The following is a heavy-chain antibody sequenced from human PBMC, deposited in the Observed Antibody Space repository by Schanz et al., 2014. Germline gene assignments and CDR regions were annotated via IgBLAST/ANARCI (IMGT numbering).Heavy chain of an antibody. D-gene: IGHD6-19*01. CDR2: VCYDGSKK. J-gene: IGHJ3*02. V-gene: IGHV3-30*03. CDR1: GFTFSSYG. CDR3: ATDYSGGGCHI. Sequence: GQLLESGGGLVQPGGSLRLSCAASGFTFSSYGMHWVRQVPGKGLEWVAVVCYDGSKKYYADSVRGRFTLSRDNSKNTVYLQMNSLRAEDTALYFCATDYSGGGCHIWGQGTMVTVSS.